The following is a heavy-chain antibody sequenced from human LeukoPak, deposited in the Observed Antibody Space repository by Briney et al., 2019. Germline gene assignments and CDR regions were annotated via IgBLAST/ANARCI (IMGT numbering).Heavy chain of an antibody. D-gene: IGHD6-13*01. J-gene: IGHJ4*02. CDR2: IYHSGST. CDR3: AREYESGYSSSWYLPQHYFHY. CDR1: GYSISSGYY. V-gene: IGHV4-38-2*02. Sequence: SETLSLTCAVSGYSISSGYYWGWIRQPPGKGLEWIGSIYHSGSTYYNPSLKSRVTISVDTSKNQFSLKLSSVTAADTAVYYCAREYESGYSSSWYLPQHYFHYWGQGTLVTVSS.